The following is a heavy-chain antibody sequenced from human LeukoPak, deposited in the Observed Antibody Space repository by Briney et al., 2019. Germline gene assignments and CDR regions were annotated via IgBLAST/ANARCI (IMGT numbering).Heavy chain of an antibody. CDR3: ARLGSSRPPFDY. V-gene: IGHV4-59*08. J-gene: IGHJ4*02. CDR1: GGSISSYY. D-gene: IGHD6-13*01. CDR2: IYYSGST. Sequence: SETLSLTCTVSGGSISSYYWSWLRQPPGKGLEWIGYIYYSGSTNYNPSLKSRVTISVDTSKNQFSLKLSSVTAADTAVYYCARLGSSRPPFDYWGQGTLVTVSS.